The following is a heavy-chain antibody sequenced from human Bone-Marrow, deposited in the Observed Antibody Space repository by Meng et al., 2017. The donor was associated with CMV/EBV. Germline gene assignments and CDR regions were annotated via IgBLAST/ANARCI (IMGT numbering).Heavy chain of an antibody. D-gene: IGHD5-24*01. CDR1: GYVFPTHG. CDR3: ARQLWDGYND. J-gene: IGHJ4*02. V-gene: IGHV5-51*01. CDR2: IDPDDPDT. Sequence: KISCKTSGYVFPTHGIGWVRQVPGKGLEWMGIIDPDDPDTRYTPSFQGKVTISADKSISTAYLQWSSLKASDTAMYYCARQLWDGYNDWGQGTLVTVSS.